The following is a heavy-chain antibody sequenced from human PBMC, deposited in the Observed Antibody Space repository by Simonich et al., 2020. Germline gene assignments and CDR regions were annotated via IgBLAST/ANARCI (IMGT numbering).Heavy chain of an antibody. V-gene: IGHV5-51*07. CDR1: GYSFTSYW. CDR2: IYPGDPDT. J-gene: IGHJ3*02. Sequence: EVELVQSGAEVKKLGESLKISCQGYGYSFTSYWIGCVHQMPGQGLVWMEIIYPGDPDTSYSPSFQGQVTISADKSISTAYLQWSSLKASDTAMYYCARQLNDFDIWGQGTMVTVSS. D-gene: IGHD1-1*01. CDR3: ARQLNDFDI.